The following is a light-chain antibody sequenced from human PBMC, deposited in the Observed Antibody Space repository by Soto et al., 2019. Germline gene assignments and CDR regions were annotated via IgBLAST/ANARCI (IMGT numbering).Light chain of an antibody. CDR2: GAS. Sequence: IQMTQSPSSLSASVGDSVTVTCRASQSINIYLNWYQQKPGKAPTLLIYGASSLQSGVPSRFTGGGSRTVFTLTISCLQPEDFATYYCQQSYRSPYTFGQGTKLEI. V-gene: IGKV1-39*01. J-gene: IGKJ2*01. CDR1: QSINIY. CDR3: QQSYRSPYT.